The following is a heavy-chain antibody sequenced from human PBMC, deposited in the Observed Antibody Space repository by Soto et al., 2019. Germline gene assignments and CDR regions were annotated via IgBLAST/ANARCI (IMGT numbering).Heavy chain of an antibody. D-gene: IGHD2-2*01. J-gene: IGHJ6*03. CDR1: GFTFSSYW. CDR3: AREVNIVVVPAAVPAAMSHYYYMDV. Sequence: GGSLRLSCAASGFTFSSYWMSWVRQAPGKGLEWVANIKQDGSEKYYVDSVKGRFTISRDNAKNSLYLQMNSLRAEDTAVYYCAREVNIVVVPAAVPAAMSHYYYMDVWGKGTTVTVSS. CDR2: IKQDGSEK. V-gene: IGHV3-7*01.